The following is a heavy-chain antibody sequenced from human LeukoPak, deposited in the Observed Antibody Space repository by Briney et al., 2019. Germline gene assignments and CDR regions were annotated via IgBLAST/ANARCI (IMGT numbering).Heavy chain of an antibody. V-gene: IGHV3-30*02. J-gene: IGHJ4*02. CDR1: GFTFSSYG. D-gene: IGHD4-17*01. Sequence: GGSLRLPCAASGFTFSSYGLHWVRQAPGKGLEWVTFIRYDGSNQYYADSVKGRFAISRDNSKNTLFLQMNSLRAEDTAVYYCAKGHDYGDSSFDYWGQGTLVTVSS. CDR3: AKGHDYGDSSFDY. CDR2: IRYDGSNQ.